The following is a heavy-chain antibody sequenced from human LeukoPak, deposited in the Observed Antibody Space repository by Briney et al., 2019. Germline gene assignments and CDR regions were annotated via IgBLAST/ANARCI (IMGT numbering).Heavy chain of an antibody. CDR1: GFTLSSYW. CDR2: IKQDGSEK. D-gene: IGHD3-16*02. CDR3: ARDPYDYVWGSYRGL. Sequence: GGSLRLSCVVSGFTLSSYWMHWVRQAPGKGLEWVANIKQDGSEKYYVDSVKGRFTISRDNAKNSLYLQMNSLRAEDTAVYYCARDPYDYVWGSYRGLWGQGTLVTVSS. J-gene: IGHJ4*02. V-gene: IGHV3-7*01.